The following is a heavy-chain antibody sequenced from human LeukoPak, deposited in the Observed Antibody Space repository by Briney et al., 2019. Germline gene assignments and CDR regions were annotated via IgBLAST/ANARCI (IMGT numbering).Heavy chain of an antibody. J-gene: IGHJ4*02. CDR2: IYYSGST. CDR3: ARARRAVAGSFSAYYFDY. CDR1: GGSISGGGYY. Sequence: SETLSLTCTVSGGSISGGGYYWSWIRQHPGKGLEWIGYIYYSGSTYYNPSLKSRVTISVDTSKNQFSLKLSSVTAADTAVYYCARARRAVAGSFSAYYFDYWGQGTLVTVSS. D-gene: IGHD6-19*01. V-gene: IGHV4-31*03.